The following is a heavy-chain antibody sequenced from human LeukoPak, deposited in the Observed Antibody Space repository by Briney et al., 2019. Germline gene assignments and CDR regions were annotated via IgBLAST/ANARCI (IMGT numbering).Heavy chain of an antibody. CDR2: IYNGVPT. Sequence: SETLSLICTASGAPISRFCWNWVRQPPGKGLEWIGNIYNGVPTFFNPSLKSRVTLSVDTSKTQFSLQLASVTAADTAVYYCVQTTGWPGFDYWGQGILVTVSS. D-gene: IGHD6-19*01. V-gene: IGHV4-4*09. J-gene: IGHJ4*02. CDR1: GAPISRFC. CDR3: VQTTGWPGFDY.